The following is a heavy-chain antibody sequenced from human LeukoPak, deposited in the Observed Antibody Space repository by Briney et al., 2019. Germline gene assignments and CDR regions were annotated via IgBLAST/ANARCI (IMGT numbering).Heavy chain of an antibody. CDR3: ARHPRSVTISFFDWFDP. V-gene: IGHV4-39*07. J-gene: IGHJ5*02. CDR2: IYYSGST. Sequence: SETLSLTCTVSGGSISSSSYYWGWIRQPPGKGLEWIGSIYYSGSTYYNPSLKSRVTISVDTSKNQFSLKLSSVTAADTAVYYCARHPRSVTISFFDWFDPWGQGTLVTVSS. CDR1: GGSISSSSYY. D-gene: IGHD3-9*01.